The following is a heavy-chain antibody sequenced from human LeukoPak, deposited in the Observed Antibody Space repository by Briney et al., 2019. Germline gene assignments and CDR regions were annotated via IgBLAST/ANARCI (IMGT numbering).Heavy chain of an antibody. J-gene: IGHJ4*02. CDR2: ISAYNGNT. CDR3: ATLKKKPWLFAPLFDY. D-gene: IGHD3-22*01. CDR1: GYTFTSYD. Sequence: GASVKVSCKASGYTFTSYDINWVRQAPGQGLEWMGWISAYNGNTNYAQKFQGRVTMTEDTSTDTAYMELSSLRSEDTAVYYCATLKKKPWLFAPLFDYWGQGTLVTVSS. V-gene: IGHV1-18*01.